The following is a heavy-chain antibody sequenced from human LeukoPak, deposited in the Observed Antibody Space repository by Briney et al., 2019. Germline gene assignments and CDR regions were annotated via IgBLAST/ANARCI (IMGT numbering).Heavy chain of an antibody. J-gene: IGHJ4*02. CDR2: IIPIFGTA. V-gene: IGHV1-69*06. Sequence: SSVKVSCKASGGTFSSYAISWVRQAPGQGLEWMGGIIPIFGTANYAQKFQGRVTITADKSTSTAYMELSSLRSEDTGVYYCARGDILTGYYPDYWGQGTLVTVSS. D-gene: IGHD3-9*01. CDR1: GGTFSSYA. CDR3: ARGDILTGYYPDY.